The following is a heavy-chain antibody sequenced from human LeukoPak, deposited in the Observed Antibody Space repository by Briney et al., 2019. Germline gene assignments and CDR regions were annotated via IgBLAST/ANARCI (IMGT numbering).Heavy chain of an antibody. CDR1: GFTFSSYA. CDR3: AKDQGYYYDSSPPDY. V-gene: IGHV3-23*01. Sequence: PGRSLRLSCAASGFTFSSYAMSWVRQAPGKGLEWVSAISGSGGSTYYADSVKGRFTISRDNSKNTLYLQMNSLRAEDTAVYYCAKDQGYYYDSSPPDYWGQGTLVTVSS. CDR2: ISGSGGST. D-gene: IGHD3-22*01. J-gene: IGHJ4*02.